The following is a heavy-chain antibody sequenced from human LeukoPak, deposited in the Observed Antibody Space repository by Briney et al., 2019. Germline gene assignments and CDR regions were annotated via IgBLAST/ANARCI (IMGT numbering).Heavy chain of an antibody. D-gene: IGHD3-3*01. V-gene: IGHV3-74*01. J-gene: IGHJ4*02. CDR1: GFTFSNYW. CDR3: VSGSLQSGYDFDY. Sequence: GGSLRLSCAASGFTFSNYWMHWIRQVPGKGLVWVSHIKYDGSATNYADSVKGRFTISRDNAKNTLYLQMNSLRAEDTAVYFCVSGSLQSGYDFDYWGQGALVTVSS. CDR2: IKYDGSAT.